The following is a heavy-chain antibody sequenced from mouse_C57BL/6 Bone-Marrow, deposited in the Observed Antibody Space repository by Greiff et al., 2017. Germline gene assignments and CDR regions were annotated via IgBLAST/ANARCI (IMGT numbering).Heavy chain of an antibody. CDR2: IDPENGDT. J-gene: IGHJ3*01. CDR1: GFNIKDDY. D-gene: IGHD3-3*01. CDR3: TLGGFAC. V-gene: IGHV14-4*01. Sequence: EVQLQQSGAELVRPGASVKLSCTASGFNIKDDYMHWVKQRPEQGLEWIGWIDPENGDTEYASKFQGKATITADTSSNTAYLQLRSLTSGDTAVYFCTLGGFACWVQWTLVTVSA.